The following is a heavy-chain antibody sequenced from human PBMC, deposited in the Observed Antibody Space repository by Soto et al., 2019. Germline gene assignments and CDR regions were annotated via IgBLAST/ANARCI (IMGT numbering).Heavy chain of an antibody. Sequence: SETLSLTCAVYGGSFSGYYWSWIRQPPGKGLEWIGEINHSGSTNYNPSLKSRVTISVDTSKNQFSLKLSSVTAADTAVYYCARCWPDIVVVVAARHAPLSDYWGQGTLVTVSS. CDR3: ARCWPDIVVVVAARHAPLSDY. D-gene: IGHD2-15*01. CDR1: GGSFSGYY. CDR2: INHSGST. V-gene: IGHV4-34*01. J-gene: IGHJ4*02.